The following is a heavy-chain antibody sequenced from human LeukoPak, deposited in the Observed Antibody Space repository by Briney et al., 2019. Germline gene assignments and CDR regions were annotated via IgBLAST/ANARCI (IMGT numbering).Heavy chain of an antibody. CDR1: GGSISSSSYY. V-gene: IGHV4-39*01. Sequence: SETLSLTCTVSGGSISSSSYYWGWIRQPPGKGLEWIGSIYYSGSTYYNPSLKSRVTISVDTSKNQFSLKLSSVTAADTAVYYRARHGRRLPFDYWGQGTLVTVSS. CDR3: ARHGRRLPFDY. D-gene: IGHD5-12*01. CDR2: IYYSGST. J-gene: IGHJ4*02.